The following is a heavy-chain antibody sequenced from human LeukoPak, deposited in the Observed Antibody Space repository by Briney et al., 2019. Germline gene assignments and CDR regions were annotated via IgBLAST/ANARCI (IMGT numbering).Heavy chain of an antibody. D-gene: IGHD3-10*02. V-gene: IGHV1-46*01. Sequence: ASVKVSCKASGYTVISYGMSWVRQAPGQGLEWMGTINPSGGSTSYAQNFQGRLTMTRDTSTSTVYMELSSLRSEDTAVYYCARDLSCSGSPSYFDCWGQGTLVTVSS. J-gene: IGHJ4*02. CDR2: INPSGGST. CDR3: ARDLSCSGSPSYFDC. CDR1: GYTVISYG.